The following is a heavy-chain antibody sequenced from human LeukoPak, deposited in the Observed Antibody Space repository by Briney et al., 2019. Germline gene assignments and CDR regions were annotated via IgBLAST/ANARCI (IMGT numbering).Heavy chain of an antibody. Sequence: SETLSLTCAVYGGSFSGYYWSWIRQPPGKGLEWIGSIYYSGSTYYNPSLKSRVTISVDTSKNQFSLKLSSVTAADTAVYYCARHRYDSSGLDYWGQGTLVTVSS. CDR1: GGSFSGYY. D-gene: IGHD3-22*01. J-gene: IGHJ4*02. CDR2: IYYSGST. CDR3: ARHRYDSSGLDY. V-gene: IGHV4-34*01.